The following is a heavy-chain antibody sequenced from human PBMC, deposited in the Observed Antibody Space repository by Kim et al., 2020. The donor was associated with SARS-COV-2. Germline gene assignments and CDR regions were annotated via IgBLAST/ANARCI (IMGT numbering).Heavy chain of an antibody. D-gene: IGHD2-2*02. CDR1: GGSFSGYY. J-gene: IGHJ6*03. CDR2: INHSGST. V-gene: IGHV4-34*01. CDR3: ARAPCWTSCYTRVTNYYYYYYMDV. Sequence: SETLSLTCAVYGGSFSGYYWSWIRQPPGKGLEWIGEINHSGSTNYNPSLKSRVTISVDTSKNQFSLKLSSVTAADTAVYYCARAPCWTSCYTRVTNYYYYYYMDVWGKGTTVTVSS.